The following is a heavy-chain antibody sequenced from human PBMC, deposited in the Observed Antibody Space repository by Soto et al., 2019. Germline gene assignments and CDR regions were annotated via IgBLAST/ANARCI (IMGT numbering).Heavy chain of an antibody. Sequence: QLQLQESGPGLVKPSQTLSLACTVSGGSFSSGGYYWSWIRQLPGKGLEWIGYIYYSGSTYYNPSLKSRFPISLDTSKNKFSRKLSSVTAADTAVYYCARATSFSGHHGYWGQGTLVTVSS. J-gene: IGHJ4*02. CDR3: ARATSFSGHHGY. CDR2: IYYSGST. V-gene: IGHV4-31*03. D-gene: IGHD2-8*02. CDR1: GGSFSSGGYY.